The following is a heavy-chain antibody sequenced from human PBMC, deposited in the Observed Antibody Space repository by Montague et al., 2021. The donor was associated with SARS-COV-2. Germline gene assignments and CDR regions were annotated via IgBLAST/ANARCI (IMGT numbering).Heavy chain of an antibody. CDR1: GGSVNSGSYH. V-gene: IGHV4-61*01. D-gene: IGHD3-3*01. Sequence: SETLSLTCTVSGGSVNSGSYHWNWIRPPPGKGLEWIGYIYYSGSTSYNPSLKSRVTISLDTSKNQFSLNLTSVTAADTALYFCARELEIHDFLSGYYIEDWGQGTLVTVSS. J-gene: IGHJ4*02. CDR2: IYYSGST. CDR3: ARELEIHDFLSGYYIED.